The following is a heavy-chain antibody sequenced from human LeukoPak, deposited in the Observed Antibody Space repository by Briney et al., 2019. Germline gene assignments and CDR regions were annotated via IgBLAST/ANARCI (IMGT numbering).Heavy chain of an antibody. CDR1: GFTFSSYS. CDR3: ARGDFDY. J-gene: IGHJ4*02. V-gene: IGHV3-21*01. Sequence: GGSLRLSCAASGFTFSSYSMNWVRQAPGKGLEWVSSISSSYIYYADSVKGRCTISRDNAKNSLYLQMNGLRAEDTAVYYCARGDFDYWGQGTLVTVSS. D-gene: IGHD3-16*01. CDR2: ISSSYI.